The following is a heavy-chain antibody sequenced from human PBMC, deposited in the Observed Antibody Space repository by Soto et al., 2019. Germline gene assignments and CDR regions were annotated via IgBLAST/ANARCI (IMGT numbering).Heavy chain of an antibody. CDR2: IIPIFGTA. Sequence: QVQLVQSGAEVKKPGSSVKVSCKASGGTFSSYAISWVRQAPGQGLEWMGGIIPIFGTANYAQKFQGRVTITADESTSTAYMELRSLKSEDTAVYYCAGGGHHYYYCAMDALGQGTTVTVSS. J-gene: IGHJ6*02. CDR1: GGTFSSYA. V-gene: IGHV1-69*12. CDR3: AGGGHHYYYCAMDA. D-gene: IGHD5-12*01.